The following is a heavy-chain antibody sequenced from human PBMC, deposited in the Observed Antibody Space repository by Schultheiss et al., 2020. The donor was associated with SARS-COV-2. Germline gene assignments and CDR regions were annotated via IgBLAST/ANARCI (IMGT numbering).Heavy chain of an antibody. D-gene: IGHD3-3*01. J-gene: IGHJ6*03. CDR2: INHSGST. V-gene: IGHV4-39*07. CDR3: ARVSYDTLTGYMDV. Sequence: GSLRLSCTVSGGSISSSSYYWGWIRQPPGKGLEWIGEINHSGSTNYNPSLKSRVTISVDTSKNQFSLKLSSVTAADTAVYYCARVSYDTLTGYMDVWGKGTTVTVSS. CDR1: GGSISSSSYY.